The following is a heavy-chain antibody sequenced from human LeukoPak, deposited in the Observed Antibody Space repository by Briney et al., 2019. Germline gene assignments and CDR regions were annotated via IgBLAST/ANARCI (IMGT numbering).Heavy chain of an antibody. J-gene: IGHJ4*02. CDR1: GFTFSSYA. V-gene: IGHV3-30*04. Sequence: GGSLRLSCAASGFTFSSYAMHWVRQAPGKGLEWVAVISYDGSNKYYADSVKGRFTISRDNSKNTLYLQMNSLRAEDTAVYYCARSGYSYGFFDYWGQGTLVTVSS. CDR2: ISYDGSNK. CDR3: ARSGYSYGFFDY. D-gene: IGHD5-18*01.